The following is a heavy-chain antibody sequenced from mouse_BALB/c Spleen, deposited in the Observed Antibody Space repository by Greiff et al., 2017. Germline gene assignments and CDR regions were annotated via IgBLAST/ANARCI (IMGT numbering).Heavy chain of an antibody. CDR2: ISSGSSTI. J-gene: IGHJ1*01. CDR1: GFTFSSFG. CDR3: ARRRPPCWYFDV. V-gene: IGHV5-17*02. Sequence: EVQGVESGGGLVQPGGSRKLSCAASGFTFSSFGMHWVRQAPEKGLEWVAYISSGSSTIYYADTVKGRFTISRDNPKNTLFLQMTSLRSEDTAMYYCARRRPPCWYFDVWGAGTTVTVSS.